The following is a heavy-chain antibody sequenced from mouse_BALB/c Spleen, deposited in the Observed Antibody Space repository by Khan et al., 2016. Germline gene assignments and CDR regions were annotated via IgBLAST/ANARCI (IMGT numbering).Heavy chain of an antibody. CDR3: ASLTGTIAY. CDR2: IRNKAGGYTT. J-gene: IGHJ3*01. CDR1: GFTFTDYC. D-gene: IGHD4-1*01. Sequence: EVELVESGGGLVQTGGSLRLSCATSGFTFTDYCMTWVRQPPGKALEWLGFIRNKAGGYTTDYSASVKGRFTISRDNSQSILYLQMNTLRAEDSATYYCASLTGTIAYWGQGTLVTVSA. V-gene: IGHV7-3*02.